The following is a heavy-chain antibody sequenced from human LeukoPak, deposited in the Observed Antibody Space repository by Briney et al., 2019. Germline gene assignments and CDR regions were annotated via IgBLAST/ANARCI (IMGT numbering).Heavy chain of an antibody. CDR1: GFTFSSYW. Sequence: GGSLRLSCAASGFTFSSYWMSWVRQAPGKGLEWVVNIKQDGSVKYYVDSVKGRFTISRDNARNSVYLQMNSLRVEDTAVYYCVRGELHLDYYFDYWGQGTLVTVSS. J-gene: IGHJ4*02. V-gene: IGHV3-7*01. CDR3: VRGELHLDYYFDY. CDR2: IKQDGSVK. D-gene: IGHD1-26*01.